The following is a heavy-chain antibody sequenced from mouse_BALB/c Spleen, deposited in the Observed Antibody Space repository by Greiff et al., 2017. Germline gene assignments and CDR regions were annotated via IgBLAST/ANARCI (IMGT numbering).Heavy chain of an antibody. J-gene: IGHJ3*01. CDR2: ISSGGST. Sequence: EVKLMESGGGLVKPGGSLKLSCAASGFTFSSYAMSWVRQTPEKRLEWVASISSGGSTYYPDSVKGRFTISRDNARNILYLQMSSLRSEDTAMYYCARGFYGEVAYWGQGTLVTVSA. CDR3: ARGFYGEVAY. V-gene: IGHV5-6-5*01. CDR1: GFTFSSYA. D-gene: IGHD2-13*01.